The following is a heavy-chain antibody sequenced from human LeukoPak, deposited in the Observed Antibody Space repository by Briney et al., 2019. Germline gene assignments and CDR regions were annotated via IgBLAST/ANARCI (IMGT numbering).Heavy chain of an antibody. Sequence: SETLSLTCAVSGGSISSSNWWGWVRQPPGKGLEWIGEIFHSGSTNHNPSLKSRVTISVDKSKNQFSLKLSSVIAADTAMYYCARSKDGSGFAAYWGQGTQVTVSS. J-gene: IGHJ4*02. V-gene: IGHV4-4*02. CDR3: ARSKDGSGFAAY. CDR2: IFHSGST. D-gene: IGHD3-22*01. CDR1: GGSISSSNW.